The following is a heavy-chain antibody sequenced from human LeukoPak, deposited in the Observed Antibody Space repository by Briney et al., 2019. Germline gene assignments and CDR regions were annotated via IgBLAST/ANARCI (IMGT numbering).Heavy chain of an antibody. V-gene: IGHV4-38-2*01. CDR1: GYSISRGYY. CDR2: IYHSGST. J-gene: IGHJ4*02. Sequence: SETLSLTCAVSGYSISRGYYWGWIRQPPGKGLEWIGSIYHSGSTYYNPSLKSRVTISVDTSKNQFSLKLSSVTAADTAVYYCARHASGYYGSGSSPPFDYWGQGTLVTVSS. CDR3: ARHASGYYGSGSSPPFDY. D-gene: IGHD3-10*01.